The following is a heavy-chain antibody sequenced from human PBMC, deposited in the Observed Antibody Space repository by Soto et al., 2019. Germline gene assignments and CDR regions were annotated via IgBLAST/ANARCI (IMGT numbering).Heavy chain of an antibody. CDR2: IYYSGST. Sequence: PSETLSLTCTVSGGSISSGDYYGSWIRQPPGKGLEWIGYIYYSGSTYYNPSLKSRVTISVDTAKNQFSLKLSSVTAADTAVYYCDRSSTSRESDDYWGQGTLVTVSS. J-gene: IGHJ4*02. V-gene: IGHV4-30-4*01. D-gene: IGHD2-2*01. CDR1: GGSISSGDYY. CDR3: DRSSTSRESDDY.